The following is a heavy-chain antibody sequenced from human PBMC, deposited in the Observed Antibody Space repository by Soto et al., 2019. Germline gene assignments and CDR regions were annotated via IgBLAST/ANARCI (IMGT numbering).Heavy chain of an antibody. CDR2: ISGSGGST. J-gene: IGHJ3*02. Sequence: EVQLLESGGGLVQPGGSLRLSCAASGFTFSSYAMSWVRQAPGKGLEWVSAISGSGGSTYYADSVKGRFTISRDNSKSTLYLQMNSLRAEDTAVYYCAKDLLRGYGDYHVAFDIWGQGTMVTVSS. V-gene: IGHV3-23*01. D-gene: IGHD4-17*01. CDR3: AKDLLRGYGDYHVAFDI. CDR1: GFTFSSYA.